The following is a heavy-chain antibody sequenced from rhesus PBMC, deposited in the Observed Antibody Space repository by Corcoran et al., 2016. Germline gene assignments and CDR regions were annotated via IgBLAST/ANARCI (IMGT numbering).Heavy chain of an antibody. V-gene: IGHV4-80*01. Sequence: QVQLQESGPGLVKPSETLSLTCAGSGGSFSSYWWSWIRQPPGKGLEWIGEINGNSRCTTYYPALKSRVTISQAAAKNQFSLNLTAVPAAYTAVYYCARGSGSVYGLESWGQGVVVTVSS. CDR2: INGNSRCT. D-gene: IGHD2-39*02. CDR1: GGSFSSYW. J-gene: IGHJ6*01. CDR3: ARGSGSVYGLES.